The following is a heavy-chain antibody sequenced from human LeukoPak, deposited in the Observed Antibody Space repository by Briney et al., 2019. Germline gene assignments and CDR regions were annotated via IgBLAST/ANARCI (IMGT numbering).Heavy chain of an antibody. CDR2: ISYDGSNK. Sequence: GGSLRLSCAASGFTFSSYAMHWVRQAPGKGLEWVAVISYDGSNKYYADSVKGRFTISRDNSKNTLYLQMNSLRAEDTAVYYCAKDSRYSSGWREIYYYYYGMDVWGQGTTVTVSS. D-gene: IGHD6-19*01. CDR3: AKDSRYSSGWREIYYYYYGMDV. CDR1: GFTFSSYA. V-gene: IGHV3-30-3*01. J-gene: IGHJ6*02.